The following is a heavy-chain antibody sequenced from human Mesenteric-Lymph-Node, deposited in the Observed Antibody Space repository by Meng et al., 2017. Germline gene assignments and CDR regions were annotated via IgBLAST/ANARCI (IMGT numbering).Heavy chain of an antibody. V-gene: IGHV3-7*01. CDR1: GFTFSSYW. J-gene: IGHJ6*02. Sequence: GESLKISCAASGFTFSSYWMSWVRQAPGKGLEWVANRKQDGSEKYYVDSVKGRFTISRDNAKNSLYLQMNSLRAEDTAVYYCARGRGEPDYYYYGMDVWGQGTTVTVSS. CDR2: RKQDGSEK. D-gene: IGHD1-14*01. CDR3: ARGRGEPDYYYYGMDV.